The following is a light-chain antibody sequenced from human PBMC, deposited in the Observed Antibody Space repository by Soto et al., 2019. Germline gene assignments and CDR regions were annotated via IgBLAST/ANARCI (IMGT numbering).Light chain of an antibody. CDR3: QQYNSYPWT. CDR2: DAS. V-gene: IGKV1-5*01. CDR1: QSISSR. Sequence: DIQMIQSPSALSASVGDRVTITCRASQSISSRLAWYQQKPGKAPKLLIYDASSLESGVPAGFSGSGSGTQFTPTISSLQPDDFATYYCQQYNSYPWTFGQGTRVEIK. J-gene: IGKJ1*01.